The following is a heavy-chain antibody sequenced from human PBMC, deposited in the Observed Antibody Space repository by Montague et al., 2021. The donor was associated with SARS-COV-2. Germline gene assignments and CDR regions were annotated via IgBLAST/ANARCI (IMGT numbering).Heavy chain of an antibody. CDR1: GFSLSTSGVG. J-gene: IGHJ4*02. Sequence: PALVKPTQTLTLTCTFSGFSLSTSGVGVGWIRQPPGKALEWLALIYWDDDKRSSPSLKSRLTITKDTSKNQVVLTMTNMDPVDTATYYCAHRRPLWGYFDCWGQGTLGTVSS. D-gene: IGHD7-27*01. CDR2: IYWDDDK. V-gene: IGHV2-5*02. CDR3: AHRRPLWGYFDC.